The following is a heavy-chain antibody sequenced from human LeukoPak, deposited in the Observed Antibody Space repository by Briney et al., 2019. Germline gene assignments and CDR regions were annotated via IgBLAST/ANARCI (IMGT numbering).Heavy chain of an antibody. CDR2: INHSGST. CDR3: ARGRVGARFDT. Sequence: SEALSLTCAVYGGSFSGYYWSWIRQPPGKGLEWIGEINHSGSTNYNPSIKSRVTISVDTSKNQFSLKLSSVTAADTAVYYCARGRVGARFDTWDPGTLVTVSS. V-gene: IGHV4-34*01. CDR1: GGSFSGYY. J-gene: IGHJ5*02. D-gene: IGHD1-26*01.